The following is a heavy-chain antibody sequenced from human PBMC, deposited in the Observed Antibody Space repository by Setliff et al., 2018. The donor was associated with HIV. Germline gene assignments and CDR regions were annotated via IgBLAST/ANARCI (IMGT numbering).Heavy chain of an antibody. V-gene: IGHV4-39*07. Sequence: PSETLSLTCTVSGGSISSSSYYWGWIRQPPGRGLEWIGSLYQGGSTYYSPSLKSRVTISVDTSKNQFSLKLSSVTAADTAVYYCASFGGWYPDAFDIWGQGTMVTVSS. D-gene: IGHD6-19*01. CDR3: ASFGGWYPDAFDI. CDR1: GGSISSSSYY. J-gene: IGHJ3*02. CDR2: LYQGGST.